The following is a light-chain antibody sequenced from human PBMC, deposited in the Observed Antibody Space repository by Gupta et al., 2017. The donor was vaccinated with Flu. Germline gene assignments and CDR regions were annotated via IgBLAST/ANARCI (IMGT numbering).Light chain of an antibody. CDR1: SSDVGGYNY. Sequence: QSALPQPASVSGSPGQSITISCPGTSSDVGGYNYVSWYQHHPGKAPRLMIYDVSIRPSGVSDRFSGSKSGNTASLTISGLQAEDEADYYCSSYISSATLEYVFGTGTTVTVL. CDR2: DVS. CDR3: SSYISSATLEYV. V-gene: IGLV2-14*03. J-gene: IGLJ1*01.